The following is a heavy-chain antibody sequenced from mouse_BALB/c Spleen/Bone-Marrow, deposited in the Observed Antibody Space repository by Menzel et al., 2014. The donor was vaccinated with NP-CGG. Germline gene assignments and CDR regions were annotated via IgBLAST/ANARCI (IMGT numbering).Heavy chain of an antibody. D-gene: IGHD2-1*01. Sequence: VQLQESEPELVRPGSSVKISCKASGYAFSSYWMNWVKQRPGQGLEWIGQIYPGDGDTNYNGKFKGKATLTADKSSSTAYMRLSSLTSEDSAVYFCALYGNYAGNWGQGTLVTVSA. CDR1: GYAFSSYW. V-gene: IGHV1-80*01. CDR2: IYPGDGDT. J-gene: IGHJ3*01. CDR3: ALYGNYAGN.